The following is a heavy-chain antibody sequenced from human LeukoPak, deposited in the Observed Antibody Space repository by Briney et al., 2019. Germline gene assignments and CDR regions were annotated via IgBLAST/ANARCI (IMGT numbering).Heavy chain of an antibody. CDR2: INPSGGST. Sequence: GASVKVSCKASGYTFTSYYMHWVRQAPGQGLEWMGIINPSGGSTSYAQKFQGRVTMTRDTSTSTVYMELSSLRSEDTAVYYCARGAWIDTMIVVVISPTLDYWGQGTLVTVSS. J-gene: IGHJ4*02. V-gene: IGHV1-46*01. CDR1: GYTFTSYY. CDR3: ARGAWIDTMIVVVISPTLDY. D-gene: IGHD3-22*01.